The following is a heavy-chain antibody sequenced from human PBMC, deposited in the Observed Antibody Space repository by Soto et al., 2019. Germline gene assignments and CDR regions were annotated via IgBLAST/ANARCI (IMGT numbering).Heavy chain of an antibody. CDR1: GGSISSYY. J-gene: IGHJ4*02. CDR2: IYYSGST. Sequence: SETLSLTCTVSGGSISSYYWSWIRQPPGKGLEWIGYIYYSGSTNYNPSLKSRVTISVDTSKNQFSLNLNSVTAADTALYYCARRDSSGYYFYWGQGTLVTVSS. V-gene: IGHV4-59*01. D-gene: IGHD3-22*01. CDR3: ARRDSSGYYFY.